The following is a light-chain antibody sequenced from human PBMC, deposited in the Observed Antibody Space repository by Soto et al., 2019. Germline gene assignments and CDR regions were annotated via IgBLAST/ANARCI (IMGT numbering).Light chain of an antibody. Sequence: EIVLTQFPPTLSDSPRERVTLSCRASQSVSTNLAWYQQKPGQAPRLLIFDASARAVDIPGRFSGSGSGTEFTLTISSLQPEDFAVYFCHSYDKWPPGTFGQGTKVDIK. CDR2: DAS. J-gene: IGKJ1*01. V-gene: IGKV3D-15*01. CDR1: QSVSTN. CDR3: HSYDKWPPGT.